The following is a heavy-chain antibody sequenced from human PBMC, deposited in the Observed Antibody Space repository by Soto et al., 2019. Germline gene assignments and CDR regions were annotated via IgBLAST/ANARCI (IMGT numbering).Heavy chain of an antibody. Sequence: VQLVQSGAEVKEPGASVKFSCKASGYTVTSYGISWVRQAPGQGLEGMVWISAFKGNTNYAQKLQGRVTMTTDTSTRTAYMEVRRLRSDDTAVYYCARGGSSRYGVDSWGQGTLVTVSS. V-gene: IGHV1-18*01. CDR2: ISAFKGNT. J-gene: IGHJ4*02. CDR1: GYTVTSYG. D-gene: IGHD6-13*01. CDR3: ARGGSSRYGVDS.